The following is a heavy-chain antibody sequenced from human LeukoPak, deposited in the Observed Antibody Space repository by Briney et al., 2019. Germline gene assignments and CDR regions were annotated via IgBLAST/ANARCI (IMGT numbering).Heavy chain of an antibody. J-gene: IGHJ6*03. V-gene: IGHV3-49*04. CDR3: TRDPLYYDFWSGYGGYYMDV. D-gene: IGHD3-3*01. Sequence: GGSLRLSCAASGFTFSSYGMSWVRQAPGKGLEWVGFIRSKAYGGTTEYAASVKGRFTISRDDSKSIAYLQMNSLKTEDTAVYYCTRDPLYYDFWSGYGGYYMDVWGKGTTVTVSS. CDR2: IRSKAYGGTT. CDR1: GFTFSSYG.